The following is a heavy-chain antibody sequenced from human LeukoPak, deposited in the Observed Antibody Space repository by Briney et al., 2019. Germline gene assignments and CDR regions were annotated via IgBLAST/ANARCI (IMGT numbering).Heavy chain of an antibody. CDR1: GGSISSSSYY. CDR3: AREGRGDGSDGSIDY. CDR2: IYYSGST. Sequence: SETLSLTCTVSGGSISSSSYYWGWIRQPPGKGLEWIGSIYYSGSTYYNPSLKSRVTISVDTSKNQFSLKLSSVTAADTAVYCCAREGRGDGSDGSIDYWGQGTLVTVSS. J-gene: IGHJ4*02. D-gene: IGHD5-24*01. V-gene: IGHV4-39*02.